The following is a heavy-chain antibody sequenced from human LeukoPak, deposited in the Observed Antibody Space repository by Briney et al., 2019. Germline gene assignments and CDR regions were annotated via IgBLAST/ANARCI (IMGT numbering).Heavy chain of an antibody. V-gene: IGHV6-1*01. Sequence: SQTLSLTCAISGDSVSSNSAAWNWIRQSPSRGLEWLGRTYYRSKWYNDCAVSVKSRITINPDTSKNQFSLQLNSVTPEDTAVYYCARSPPTAMEYWFDPWGQGTLVTVSS. CDR3: ARSPPTAMEYWFDP. CDR1: GDSVSSNSAA. CDR2: TYYRSKWYN. J-gene: IGHJ5*02. D-gene: IGHD5-18*01.